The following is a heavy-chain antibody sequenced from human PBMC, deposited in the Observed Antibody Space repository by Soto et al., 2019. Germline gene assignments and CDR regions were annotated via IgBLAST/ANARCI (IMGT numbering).Heavy chain of an antibody. CDR1: GGTFSSYA. CDR2: IIPIFGTA. Sequence: SVKVSCKASGGTFSSYAISWVRQAPGQGLEWMGGIIPIFGTANYAQKFQGRVTITADESTSTAYMELSSLRSEDTAVYYCASVRADIVVVPAAMGDYYYYMDVWGKGTTVTVSS. D-gene: IGHD2-2*01. CDR3: ASVRADIVVVPAAMGDYYYYMDV. J-gene: IGHJ6*03. V-gene: IGHV1-69*13.